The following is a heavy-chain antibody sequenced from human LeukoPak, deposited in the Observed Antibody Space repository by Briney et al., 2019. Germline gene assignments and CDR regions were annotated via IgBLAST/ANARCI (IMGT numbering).Heavy chain of an antibody. Sequence: GGSLRLSCAASGFTFNIYAMSWVRQAPGKGLEWVSAISGAGGSTYYADSVKGRFTISRDNSKNTLYLQMNSLRAEDTAVYYCAKEGQVGATRYYYYMDVWGKGTTVTVSS. CDR2: ISGAGGST. J-gene: IGHJ6*03. D-gene: IGHD1-26*01. V-gene: IGHV3-23*01. CDR3: AKEGQVGATRYYYYMDV. CDR1: GFTFNIYA.